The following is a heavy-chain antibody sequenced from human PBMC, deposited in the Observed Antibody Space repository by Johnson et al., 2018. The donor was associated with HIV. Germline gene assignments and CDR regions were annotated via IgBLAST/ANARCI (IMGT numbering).Heavy chain of an antibody. CDR1: GFTFSSYA. J-gene: IGHJ3*02. Sequence: EVQLVESGGGLVQPGGSLRLSCAVSGFTFSSYAMSWVRQAPGKGLEWVSAISGSGGSTYYADSVKGRFTISRDNSKNTLHLQMNSLRAEDTAVYYCARGGGYSIAAPSDAFDIWGQGTMVTVSS. D-gene: IGHD6-6*01. V-gene: IGHV3-23*04. CDR2: ISGSGGST. CDR3: ARGGGYSIAAPSDAFDI.